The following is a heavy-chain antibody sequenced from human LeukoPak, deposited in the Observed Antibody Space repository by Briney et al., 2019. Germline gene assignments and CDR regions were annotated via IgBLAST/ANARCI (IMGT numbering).Heavy chain of an antibody. CDR1: GFTFSSYA. V-gene: IGHV3-23*01. CDR2: ISGSGDST. CDR3: AKGPDGRVATANRYFGY. J-gene: IGHJ4*02. D-gene: IGHD5-12*01. Sequence: GGSLRLSCAASGFTFSSYAMSWVREAPGKGLGWVSGISGSGDSTYYADSVKGRFTISRDNSKSTLYLQMNSLRAEDTAVYYCAKGPDGRVATANRYFGYWGQGTLVTVSS.